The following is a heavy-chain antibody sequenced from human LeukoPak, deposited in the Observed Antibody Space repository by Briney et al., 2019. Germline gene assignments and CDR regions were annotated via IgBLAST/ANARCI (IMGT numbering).Heavy chain of an antibody. D-gene: IGHD3-22*01. CDR1: GGSISSSSYY. CDR2: INGNGGST. CDR3: AKDINYYDSSEVFDN. Sequence: PSETLSLTCTVSGGSISSSSYYWGWIRQPPGKGLEWVSAINGNGGSTYYADSVKGRFTISRDNSKNTLYLQMNSLRAEDTAVYYCAKDINYYDSSEVFDNWGQGTLVTVSS. J-gene: IGHJ4*02. V-gene: IGHV3-23*01.